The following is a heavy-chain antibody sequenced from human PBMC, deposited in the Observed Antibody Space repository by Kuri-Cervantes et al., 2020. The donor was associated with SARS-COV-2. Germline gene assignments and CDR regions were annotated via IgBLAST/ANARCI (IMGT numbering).Heavy chain of an antibody. CDR1: GFTFSSYA. J-gene: IGHJ4*02. Sequence: GGSLRLSCAASGFTFSSYAMHWVRQAPGKGLEWVAVISYDGSNKYYADSVKGRFTISRDNSKNTLYLQMNSLRAEDTAVYYCAKVRVSGYSLSAFDYWGQGTLVTVSS. CDR3: AKVRVSGYSLSAFDY. CDR2: ISYDGSNK. V-gene: IGHV3-30*04. D-gene: IGHD5-18*01.